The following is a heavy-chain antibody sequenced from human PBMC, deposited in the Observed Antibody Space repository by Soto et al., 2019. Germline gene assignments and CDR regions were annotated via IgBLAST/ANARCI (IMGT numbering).Heavy chain of an antibody. J-gene: IGHJ4*02. V-gene: IGHV3-9*02. Sequence: EVQLVESGGGLVQPGRSLRLSCVASGFIADDYAMHWVRQAPGKGLECVSGISSNSATINYADSVKGRFTISRDNAKNSLFLQMNSLRPEDTAFYYCVKDMKWGWMTTIHYFASWGQGTLVTVSS. CDR3: VKDMKWGWMTTIHYFAS. CDR2: ISSNSATI. CDR1: GFIADDYA. D-gene: IGHD4-17*01.